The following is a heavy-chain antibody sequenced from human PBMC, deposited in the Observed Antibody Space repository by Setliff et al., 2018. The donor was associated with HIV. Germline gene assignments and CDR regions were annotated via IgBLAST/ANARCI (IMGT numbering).Heavy chain of an antibody. CDR3: ARAYNVYDYRFDSSGYDY. CDR2: TKYDGSEN. V-gene: IGHV3-7*03. J-gene: IGHJ4*02. D-gene: IGHD3-22*01. CDR1: GGSISTSNYY. Sequence: ETLSLTCTVSGGSISTSNYYWGWVRQPPGKGLEWVSNTKYDGSENYYVDSVKGRFIASTDNAKNSLFLQMNSLKAEDTAVYYCARAYNVYDYRFDSSGYDYWGQGTLVTVSS.